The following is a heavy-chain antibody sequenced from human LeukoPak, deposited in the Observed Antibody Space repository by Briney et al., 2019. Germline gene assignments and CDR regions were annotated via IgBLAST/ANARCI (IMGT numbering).Heavy chain of an antibody. J-gene: IGHJ5*02. CDR2: MNPNSGNT. CDR1: GYTFTSYD. V-gene: IGHV1-8*01. CDR3: ARVKGYCSSTSCLRYNWFDP. Sequence: ASVTVSCKASGYTFTSYDINWVRQATGQGLEWMGWMNPNSGNTGYALKFQGRVTMTRNTFISTAYMELSSLRSEDTAVYYCARVKGYCSSTSCLRYNWFDPWGQGTLVTVSS. D-gene: IGHD2-2*01.